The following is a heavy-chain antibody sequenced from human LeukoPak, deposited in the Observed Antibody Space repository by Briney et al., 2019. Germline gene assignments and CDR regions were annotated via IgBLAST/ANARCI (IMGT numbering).Heavy chain of an antibody. D-gene: IGHD3-10*01. V-gene: IGHV3-48*02. J-gene: IGHJ4*02. Sequence: GGSLRLSCAASGFTFGTYSMNWVRQAPGKGLEWVSHISSSSSTIYYADSVKGRFTISRDNAKNSLYLQMNSLRDEDTSVYYCARDLSPVVRASPMGYWGQGTPVTVSS. CDR2: ISSSSSTI. CDR3: ARDLSPVVRASPMGY. CDR1: GFTFGTYS.